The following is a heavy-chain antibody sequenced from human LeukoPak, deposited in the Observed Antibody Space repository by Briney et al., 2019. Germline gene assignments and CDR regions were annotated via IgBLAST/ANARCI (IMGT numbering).Heavy chain of an antibody. J-gene: IGHJ4*02. CDR1: GGSISSYY. D-gene: IGHD4-17*01. CDR2: LHTSGST. Sequence: SETLSLTCTVSGGSISSYYWSWIRQPAGEGLEWLGRLHTSGSTHYNPSLKSRVTMSVDTSKNQFSLKLSSVTAADTAVYYCARDFGYGDYFFDDWGQGTLVTVSS. V-gene: IGHV4-4*07. CDR3: ARDFGYGDYFFDD.